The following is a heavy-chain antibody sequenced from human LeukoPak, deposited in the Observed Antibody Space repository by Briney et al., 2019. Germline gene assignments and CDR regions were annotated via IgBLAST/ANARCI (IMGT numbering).Heavy chain of an antibody. Sequence: GALRLSCAASGFTFSSYAMTWVRQAPGRGLEWVSAITGSGAFTDYADSVKGRFTISRDNPKNTLYLQMNSLRAEDTAVYYCAKRSAESSGYFDYWGQGTLVTVSS. J-gene: IGHJ4*02. CDR2: ITGSGAFT. D-gene: IGHD6-19*01. V-gene: IGHV3-23*01. CDR3: AKRSAESSGYFDY. CDR1: GFTFSSYA.